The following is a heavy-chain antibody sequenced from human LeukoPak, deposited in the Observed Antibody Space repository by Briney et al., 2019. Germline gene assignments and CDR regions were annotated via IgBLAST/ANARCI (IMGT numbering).Heavy chain of an antibody. J-gene: IGHJ4*02. CDR2: IYSSEST. V-gene: IGHV4-4*07. CDR1: GGCISSYY. CDR3: ARDASSPTHNFGY. Sequence: SETLSLTCTVSGGCISSYYWSWMRQSAGKGLEWIGRIYSSESTSYNPSLRSRVTMSVATSKNQFSLSLSSVTAADTAVYYCARDASSPTHNFGYWGQGTLVTVSS. D-gene: IGHD6-13*01.